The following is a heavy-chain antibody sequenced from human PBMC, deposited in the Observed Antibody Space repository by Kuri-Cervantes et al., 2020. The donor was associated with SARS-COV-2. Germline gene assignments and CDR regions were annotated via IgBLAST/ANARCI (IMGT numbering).Heavy chain of an antibody. CDR1: GGSISSGSYY. CDR2: IYYSGST. J-gene: IGHJ4*02. D-gene: IGHD3-10*01. Sequence: SETLSLTCTVSGGSISSGSYYWSWIRQPPGKGLEWIGYIYYSGSTNYNPSLKSRVTISVGTSKNQFSLKLSSVTAADTAVYYCARVGGNWELPFDYWGQGTLVTVSS. CDR3: ARVGGNWELPFDY. V-gene: IGHV4-61*01.